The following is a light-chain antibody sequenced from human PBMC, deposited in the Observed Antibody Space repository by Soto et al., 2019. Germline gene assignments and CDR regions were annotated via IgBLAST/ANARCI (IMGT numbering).Light chain of an antibody. V-gene: IGLV1-40*01. CDR3: QSYDSSLSGFYV. CDR1: SSNIGAGYD. CDR2: GNS. J-gene: IGLJ1*01. Sequence: QSVLTQPPSVSGAPGQRVTISCTGSSSNIGAGYDVHWYQQLPGTAPKLLIYGNSNRPSGVPDRFSGSKSGTSASLAITGLQAEYEADYYCQSYDSSLSGFYVFGTGTKVNVL.